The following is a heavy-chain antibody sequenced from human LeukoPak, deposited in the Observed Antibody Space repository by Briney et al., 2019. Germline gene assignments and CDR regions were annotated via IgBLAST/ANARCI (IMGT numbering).Heavy chain of an antibody. Sequence: SQTLSLTCTVSGGSISSGGYYWSWIRQHPGKGLEWIGYIYYSGSTYYNPSLKSRVTISVDTSKNQFSLKLSSVTAADTAVYYRARDPPRYSSGWYDAFDIWGQGTMVTVSS. CDR2: IYYSGST. CDR1: GGSISSGGYY. J-gene: IGHJ3*02. V-gene: IGHV4-31*03. CDR3: ARDPPRYSSGWYDAFDI. D-gene: IGHD6-19*01.